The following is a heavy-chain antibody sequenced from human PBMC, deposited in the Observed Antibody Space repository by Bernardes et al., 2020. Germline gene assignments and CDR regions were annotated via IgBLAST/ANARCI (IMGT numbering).Heavy chain of an antibody. CDR3: ARASRGYSLLLYGMDV. Sequence: GGSLRLSCAASGFTVSSNYMSWVRQAPGKGLEWVSVIYSGGSTYYADSVKGRFTISRDNSKNTLYLQMNSLRAEDTAVYYCARASRGYSLLLYGMDVWGQGTTVTVSS. V-gene: IGHV3-53*01. CDR2: IYSGGST. CDR1: GFTVSSNY. J-gene: IGHJ6*02. D-gene: IGHD2-15*01.